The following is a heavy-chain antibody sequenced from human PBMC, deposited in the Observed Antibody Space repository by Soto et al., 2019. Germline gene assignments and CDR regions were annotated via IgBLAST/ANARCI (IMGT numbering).Heavy chain of an antibody. J-gene: IGHJ4*02. CDR1: GFTFSSYA. D-gene: IGHD3-3*01. CDR3: ARDRGYDFWSGYYEY. Sequence: GGSLRLSCAASGFTFSSYAMHWVRQAPGKGLEWVAVISYDGSNKYYADSVKGRFTISRDNSKNTLYLQMNSLRAEDTAVYYCARDRGYDFWSGYYEYWGQGTLVTVSS. CDR2: ISYDGSNK. V-gene: IGHV3-30-3*01.